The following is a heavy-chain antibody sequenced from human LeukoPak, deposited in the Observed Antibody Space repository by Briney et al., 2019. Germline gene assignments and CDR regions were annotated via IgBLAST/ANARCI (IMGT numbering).Heavy chain of an antibody. J-gene: IGHJ4*02. CDR2: IYHSGST. CDR3: ARATPESWGGDY. D-gene: IGHD3-10*01. Sequence: PSETLSLTCAVSGYSISSGYYWGWIRQPPGKGLEWIGSIYHSGSTYYNPSLKSRVTISVDTSKNQFSLKLSSVTAADTAVYYCARATPESWGGDYWGQGTLVTVSS. V-gene: IGHV4-38-2*01. CDR1: GYSISSGYY.